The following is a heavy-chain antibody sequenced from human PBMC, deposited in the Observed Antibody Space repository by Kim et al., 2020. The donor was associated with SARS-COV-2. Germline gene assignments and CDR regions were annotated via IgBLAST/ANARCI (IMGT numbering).Heavy chain of an antibody. V-gene: IGHV3-53*01. CDR3: ARDLDYYGMDV. CDR2: ST. J-gene: IGHJ6*02. Sequence: STYYADSVKGRFTISRDNSKNTLYLQMNSLRADDTAVYYCARDLDYYGMDVWGQGTTVTVSS.